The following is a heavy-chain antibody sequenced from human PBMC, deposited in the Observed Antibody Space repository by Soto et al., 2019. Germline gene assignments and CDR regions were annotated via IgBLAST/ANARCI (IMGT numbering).Heavy chain of an antibody. CDR2: ISGSGGST. CDR1: GFTFSSYA. D-gene: IGHD5-12*01. Sequence: EVQLLESGGGLVQPGGSLRLSCAASGFTFSSYAMSWFRQAPGKGLEWVSAISGSGGSTYYADSVKGRFTISRDKSKNTLYLQMNSLIAADTAVYYCAKNPSGYDYYADYWGQGTLVTVSS. V-gene: IGHV3-23*01. J-gene: IGHJ4*02. CDR3: AKNPSGYDYYADY.